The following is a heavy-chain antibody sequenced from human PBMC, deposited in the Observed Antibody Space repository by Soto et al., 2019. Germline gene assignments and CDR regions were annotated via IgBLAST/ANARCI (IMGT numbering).Heavy chain of an antibody. D-gene: IGHD6-19*01. J-gene: IGHJ6*02. Sequence: GGSLRLSCAASGFTFKDYYMSWIRQAPGRGLEWIAYISSRDRAMCADSVQGRFIISRDNANSSLFLQMNSLRADDTAVYYCAREMATSGWFQNYYYLGMDVWGQGTTVTVSS. CDR2: ISSRDRAM. CDR3: AREMATSGWFQNYYYLGMDV. V-gene: IGHV3-11*01. CDR1: GFTFKDYY.